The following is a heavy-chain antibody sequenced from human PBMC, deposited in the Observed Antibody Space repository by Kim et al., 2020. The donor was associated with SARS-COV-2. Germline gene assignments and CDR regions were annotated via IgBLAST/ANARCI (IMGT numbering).Heavy chain of an antibody. CDR3: ARDGPIGDYYYGMDV. J-gene: IGHJ6*02. D-gene: IGHD1-26*01. V-gene: IGHV5-10-1*01. Sequence: PSFQGHVTISADKSISTAYLQWSSLKASDTAMYYCARDGPIGDYYYGMDVWGQGTTVTVSS.